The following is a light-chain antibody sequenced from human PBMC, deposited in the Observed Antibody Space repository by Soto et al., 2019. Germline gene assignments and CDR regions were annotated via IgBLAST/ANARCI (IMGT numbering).Light chain of an antibody. J-gene: IGKJ2*01. V-gene: IGKV1-39*01. CDR2: GAS. CDR1: QSISNY. CDR3: QQTYDTPYT. Sequence: DIQMTQSPSSLSASVGDRVTITCRASQSISNYLRWYQQKPGKAPKLLIFGASTLQTGVPLRVSGTGSGTDFSLTISSLQPEDVATYDGQQTYDTPYTFGQGTKLEI.